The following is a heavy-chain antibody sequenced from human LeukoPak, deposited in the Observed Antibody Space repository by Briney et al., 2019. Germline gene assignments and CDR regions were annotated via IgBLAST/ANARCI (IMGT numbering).Heavy chain of an antibody. Sequence: SETLSLTCTVSGGSLSSSYWSWIRQPARKGLQWIGRIYARGSTTKYNPSLKSPVTMSLDTSKNQLYLKVSSVTAADTAVYYCAREGRITTVRGGFFYYMDVWGKGTTVTVSS. CDR1: GGSLSSSY. CDR2: IYARGST. D-gene: IGHD3-10*01. CDR3: AREGRITTVRGGFFYYMDV. V-gene: IGHV4-4*07. J-gene: IGHJ6*03.